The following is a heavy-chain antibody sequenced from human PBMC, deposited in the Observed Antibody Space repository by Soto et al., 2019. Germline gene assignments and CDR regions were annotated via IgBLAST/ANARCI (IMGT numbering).Heavy chain of an antibody. CDR3: ARAPYYYGSSAYMFDP. Sequence: LSLTCTVSGDSISSGVHYWSWIRQHPGKGLEWIGYIYYSGTTYYNPSLKSRVTISVDTSENQFSLKLYSVTAADEAVYYCARAPYYYGSSAYMFDPWGQGTLVTVSS. CDR2: IYYSGTT. CDR1: GDSISSGVHY. D-gene: IGHD3-22*01. V-gene: IGHV4-31*03. J-gene: IGHJ5*02.